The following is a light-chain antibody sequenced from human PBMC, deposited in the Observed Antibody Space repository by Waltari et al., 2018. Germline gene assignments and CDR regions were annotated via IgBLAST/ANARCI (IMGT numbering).Light chain of an antibody. V-gene: IGLV8-61*01. CDR2: KAN. Sequence: QTVVTQEPSLSVSPGGTVTLTCALSSGSLSTTSYATWYQQTPGQAPRTLVYKANARSSGVRDRCSGSILGNTAALTITGAQADDESDYYCALYMGSGIWVFGGGTRLTVL. CDR1: SGSLSTTSY. J-gene: IGLJ3*02. CDR3: ALYMGSGIWV.